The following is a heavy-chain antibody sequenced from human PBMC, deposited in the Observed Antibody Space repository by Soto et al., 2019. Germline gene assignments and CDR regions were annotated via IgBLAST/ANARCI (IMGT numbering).Heavy chain of an antibody. CDR2: IYWDDDK. V-gene: IGHV2-5*02. D-gene: IGHD3-16*01. J-gene: IGHJ1*01. Sequence: QITLKESGPTLVKPTQTLTLTCTFSGFSLSTSGMGVAWIRQPPGKALEWLALIYWDDDKPYSPSLRSRLSIHQETSKNQVGPTMTNLEPVDHANYYCAHTTSPRVLQHWGQGTLVTVSS. CDR3: AHTTSPRVLQH. CDR1: GFSLSTSGMG.